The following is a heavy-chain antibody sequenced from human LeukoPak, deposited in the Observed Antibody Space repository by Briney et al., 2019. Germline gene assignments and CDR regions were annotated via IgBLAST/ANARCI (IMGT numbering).Heavy chain of an antibody. Sequence: ASVKVSCKASGYTFTGYYIHWVRQAPGQGLEWMGWINPNSGGTNYAQTFQGRVTLTRDTSISTAYLELSSLTSDDTAVYFCARQGSNSSGWYPVDDWGQGTLVTVSS. CDR2: INPNSGGT. V-gene: IGHV1-2*02. CDR3: ARQGSNSSGWYPVDD. CDR1: GYTFTGYY. J-gene: IGHJ4*02. D-gene: IGHD6-19*01.